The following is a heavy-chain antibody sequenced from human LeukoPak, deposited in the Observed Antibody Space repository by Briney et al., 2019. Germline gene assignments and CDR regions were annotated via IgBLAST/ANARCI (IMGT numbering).Heavy chain of an antibody. CDR1: GFTFSSYG. Sequence: GGSLRLSCAASGFTFSSYGMHWVRQAPGKGLEWVAVIWYDGSNKYYADSVKGRFTISRDNSKNTLYLQMSSLRAEDTAVYYCARFDPPPAGSLDYWGQGTLVTVSS. V-gene: IGHV3-33*01. J-gene: IGHJ4*02. CDR3: ARFDPPPAGSLDY. CDR2: IWYDGSNK. D-gene: IGHD2-15*01.